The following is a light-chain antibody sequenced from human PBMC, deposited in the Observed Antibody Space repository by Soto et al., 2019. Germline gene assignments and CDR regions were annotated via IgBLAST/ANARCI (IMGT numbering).Light chain of an antibody. CDR1: SGHSSYA. V-gene: IGLV4-69*01. CDR3: QTWGSGTVV. CDR2: LNSDGSH. Sequence: QPVLTQSPSVSASLGASVKLTCTLSSGHSSYAIAWHQQQPEKGPRYLMKLNSDGSHSKGDGIPDRFSGSSSGAERYLTISSLQSEDEADYYCQTWGSGTVVFGGGTKLTLL. J-gene: IGLJ2*01.